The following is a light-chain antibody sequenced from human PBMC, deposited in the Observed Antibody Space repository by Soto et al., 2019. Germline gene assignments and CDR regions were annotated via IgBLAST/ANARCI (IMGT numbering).Light chain of an antibody. J-gene: IGLJ1*01. CDR2: DDT. Sequence: SYELTQPPSVSVSPGQTARITCGGNNIGRKIVHWYQQRPGLAPVLVVYDDTDRPSGIPERFSGSNSGNTATLTISRVEAGDEADYYCQVWDSRSTEHRVFGTGTKVTVL. CDR3: QVWDSRSTEHRV. CDR1: NIGRKI. V-gene: IGLV3-21*02.